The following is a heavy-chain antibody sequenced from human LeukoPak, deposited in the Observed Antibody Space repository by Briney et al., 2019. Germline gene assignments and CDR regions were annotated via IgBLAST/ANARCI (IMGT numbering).Heavy chain of an antibody. CDR1: GFTFSDYY. J-gene: IGHJ4*02. CDR2: ISSSGSTI. V-gene: IGHV3-11*01. Sequence: PGGSLRLPCAASGFTFSDYYMSWIRQAPGKGLEWVSYISSSGSTIYYADSVKGRFTISRDNAKNSLYLQMNSLRAEDTAVYYCARAPPSDIQLLDYWGRGTLVTVSS. CDR3: ARAPPSDIQLLDY. D-gene: IGHD5-18*01.